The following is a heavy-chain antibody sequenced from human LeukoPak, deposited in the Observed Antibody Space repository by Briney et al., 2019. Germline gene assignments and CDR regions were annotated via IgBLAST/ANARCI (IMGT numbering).Heavy chain of an antibody. CDR1: GFTFSSYA. V-gene: IGHV3-23*01. D-gene: IGHD1-26*01. J-gene: IGHJ1*01. CDR2: ISGSGGST. CDR3: AKDNHYSGSYYAYFQH. Sequence: PGGSLRLSCAASGFTFSSYAMSWVRQAPGKGLEWVSAISGSGGSTYYAESVKGRFTISRDNSKNTLYLQMNSLRAEDTAVYYCAKDNHYSGSYYAYFQHWGQGTLVTVSS.